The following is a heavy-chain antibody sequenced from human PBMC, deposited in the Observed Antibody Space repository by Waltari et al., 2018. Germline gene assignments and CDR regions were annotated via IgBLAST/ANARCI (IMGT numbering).Heavy chain of an antibody. J-gene: IGHJ4*02. D-gene: IGHD6-19*01. CDR1: GFTFSSYA. Sequence: QVQLVESGGGVVQPGRSLRLSCAASGFTFSSYAMHWVRQAPGKGLEWVAVISYDGSNKYYADSVKGRFTISRDNSKNTLYLQMNSLRAEDTAVYYCAREEGQWLVLDYWGQGTLVTVSS. V-gene: IGHV3-30-3*01. CDR3: AREEGQWLVLDY. CDR2: ISYDGSNK.